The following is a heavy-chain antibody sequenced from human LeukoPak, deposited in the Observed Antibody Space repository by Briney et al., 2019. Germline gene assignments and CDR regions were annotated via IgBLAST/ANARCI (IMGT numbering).Heavy chain of an antibody. CDR3: ARHGSYRYYFDY. CDR1: GGSISSYY. D-gene: IGHD3-16*02. V-gene: IGHV4-59*08. Sequence: ASETLSLTCTVSGGSISSYYWSWIRQPPGKGLEWIGYIYYNGSTNYNPSLKSRVTISLDTSKNQFSLKLSSVTAADTAVYYCARHGSYRYYFDYWGQGTLVTVSS. J-gene: IGHJ4*02. CDR2: IYYNGST.